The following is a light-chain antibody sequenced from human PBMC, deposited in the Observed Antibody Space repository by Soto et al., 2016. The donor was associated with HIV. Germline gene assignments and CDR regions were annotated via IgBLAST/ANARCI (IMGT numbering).Light chain of an antibody. Sequence: SYELTQPPSVSVTPGETARITCGGNNIGDKSVHWYQQKPGQAPVLVVYDDSDRPSGIPERFSGSNSGDTATLTIDRVEAGDEADYYCQVWDSSSDHFVFGRGTKVTVL. CDR2: DDS. CDR1: NIGDKS. CDR3: QVWDSSSDHFV. V-gene: IGLV3-21*02. J-gene: IGLJ1*01.